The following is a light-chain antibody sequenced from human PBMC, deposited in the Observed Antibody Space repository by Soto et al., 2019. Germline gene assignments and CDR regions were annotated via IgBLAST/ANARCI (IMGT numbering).Light chain of an antibody. V-gene: IGKV1-5*03. J-gene: IGKJ1*01. CDR2: KAS. CDR3: QQYDTFPWT. CDR1: PSISGW. Sequence: DIQMTQSPSTLSASEGDRVTITCRASPSISGWLAWYQQKPGRAPKLLIHKASTLQSGVPSRFTGSESGTEFTLTISSLQPDDFATYYCQQYDTFPWTFGPGTK.